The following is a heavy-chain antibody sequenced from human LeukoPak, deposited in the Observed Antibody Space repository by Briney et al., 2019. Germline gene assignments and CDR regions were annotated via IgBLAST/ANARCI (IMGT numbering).Heavy chain of an antibody. Sequence: GGSLRLSCAASGFTFSSYWMIWVRQAPGKGLVWVSRIESDGASTTYADSVKGRFTISRDNAKNTLYLQMNSLRAEDTAVYYCARGYFHGSIDYWGQGTLVTVSS. J-gene: IGHJ4*02. CDR1: GFTFSSYW. V-gene: IGHV3-74*01. D-gene: IGHD5-18*01. CDR3: ARGYFHGSIDY. CDR2: IESDGAST.